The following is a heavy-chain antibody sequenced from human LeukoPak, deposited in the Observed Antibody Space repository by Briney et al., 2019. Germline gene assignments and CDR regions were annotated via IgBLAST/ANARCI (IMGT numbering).Heavy chain of an antibody. V-gene: IGHV3-48*04. Sequence: GGSLRLSCAASGFTLSSYSMNWVRQAPGKGLEWVSYIRSSSSTIYYADSVKGRFTISRDNAKNSLYLQLNCLRAEDTAVYYCARASSGSYYKGYYYGMDVWGQGTTVTVSS. CDR2: IRSSSSTI. J-gene: IGHJ6*02. CDR1: GFTLSSYS. CDR3: ARASSGSYYKGYYYGMDV. D-gene: IGHD3-10*01.